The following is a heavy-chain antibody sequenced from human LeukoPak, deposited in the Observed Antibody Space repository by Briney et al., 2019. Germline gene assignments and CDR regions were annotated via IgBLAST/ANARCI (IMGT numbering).Heavy chain of an antibody. CDR2: IWYDGSNK. J-gene: IGHJ4*02. CDR1: GFTFSSYG. D-gene: IGHD6-19*01. Sequence: GRSLRLSCAASGFTFSSYGIDWVRQTPGKGLEWEAVIWYDGSNKYYADSVKGRFIISRDNSKNTVSLQMNSLRVEDTAVYYCARLGSGWSFDFWGQGTLVAVSS. V-gene: IGHV3-33*01. CDR3: ARLGSGWSFDF.